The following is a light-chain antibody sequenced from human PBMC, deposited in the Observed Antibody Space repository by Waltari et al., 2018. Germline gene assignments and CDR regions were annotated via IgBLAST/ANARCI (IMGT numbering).Light chain of an antibody. Sequence: SALTQRPSVSGAPLQSLTIPCTRTRRDLGGYNSVSWYQQHPGKSPKLIIYDVTNRPAGVSNRFSGSKSGNTASLTTSALQAEDDADYYCSSYMDTTTLELFGGGTRLTVL. CDR3: SSYMDTTTLEL. CDR2: DVT. V-gene: IGLV2-14*03. CDR1: RRDLGGYNS. J-gene: IGLJ2*01.